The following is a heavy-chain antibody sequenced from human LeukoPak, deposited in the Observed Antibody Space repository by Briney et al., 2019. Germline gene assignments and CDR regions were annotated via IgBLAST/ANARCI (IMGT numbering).Heavy chain of an antibody. CDR2: IRPAGDT. V-gene: IGHV3-13*04. CDR3: VVQSSGVVY. D-gene: IGHD1-1*01. Sequence: GGSLRLSCAASGFIFSTYEMHWVRQDTGKGLEWVSTIRPAGDTNYPGSVKGRFTVSRENAKNSLYLQMNSLRAGDTAVYYCVVQSSGVVYWGQGTLVTVSS. CDR1: GFIFSTYE. J-gene: IGHJ4*02.